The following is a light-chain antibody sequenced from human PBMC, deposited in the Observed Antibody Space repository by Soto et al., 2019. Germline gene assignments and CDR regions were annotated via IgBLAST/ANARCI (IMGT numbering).Light chain of an antibody. CDR3: QQYGGSPLT. Sequence: EIVLTQSPGTLSLSPGERATLSCRASQSVSSTYLAWYQQKPGQAPRLLIYGASSRATGIPDRFSGSGSETDFTLTISRLEPADFAVYYCQQYGGSPLTFGGGTKVEIK. V-gene: IGKV3-20*01. CDR2: GAS. J-gene: IGKJ4*01. CDR1: QSVSSTY.